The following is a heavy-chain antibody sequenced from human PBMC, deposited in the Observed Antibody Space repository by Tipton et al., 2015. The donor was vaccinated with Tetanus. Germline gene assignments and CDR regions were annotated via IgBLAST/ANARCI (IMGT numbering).Heavy chain of an antibody. D-gene: IGHD3-3*01. J-gene: IGHJ2*01. V-gene: IGHV4-4*07. CDR2: IYSNGKT. Sequence: TLSLTCTVSGGSFSSHYWSWIRQSADMGLEWIGRIYSNGKTDYNPSLKSRVRLSVDASNHKFSLNLTSVTAPDTAVYYCARAAYDSASGRTHRFFDLWGPGTLVTVSS. CDR1: GGSFSSHY. CDR3: ARAAYDSASGRTHRFFDL.